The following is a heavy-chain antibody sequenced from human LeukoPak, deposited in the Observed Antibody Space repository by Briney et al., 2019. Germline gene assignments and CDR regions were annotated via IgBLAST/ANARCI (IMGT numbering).Heavy chain of an antibody. V-gene: IGHV1-46*01. Sequence: AASVKVSCKASRYTFSRYYMHWVRQAPGQGLEWMGIINPSGGSASTAQRFQGRVTMTMTRDTSTSTVYMELSSLRSEDTAVYYCAREGEDTAMAPDYWGLGTLVTVSS. CDR3: AREGEDTAMAPDY. CDR2: INPSGGSA. J-gene: IGHJ4*02. CDR1: RYTFSRYY. D-gene: IGHD5-18*01.